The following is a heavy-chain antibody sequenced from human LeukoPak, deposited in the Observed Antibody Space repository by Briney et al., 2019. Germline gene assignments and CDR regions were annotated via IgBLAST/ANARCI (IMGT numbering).Heavy chain of an antibody. J-gene: IGHJ3*02. CDR3: ARRGSNGDAFDI. CDR1: GGSISSNTW. CDR2: IFSSGTT. D-gene: IGHD3-16*01. Sequence: SGTLSLTCVVSGGSISSNTWWSWVRQSPGKGLEWIGEIFSSGTTNYNPSLISRLTISLDKSKNQFSLTLGSVTAADTAVYYCARRGSNGDAFDIWGQGTMVTVSS. V-gene: IGHV4-4*02.